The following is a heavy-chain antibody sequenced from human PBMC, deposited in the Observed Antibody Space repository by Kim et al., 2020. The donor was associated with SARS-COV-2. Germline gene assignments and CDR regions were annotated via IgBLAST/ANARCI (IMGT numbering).Heavy chain of an antibody. Sequence: GRITISRDNSKNTLYLQTHSLRADDTAVYYCAKNRGPITMVRGVINYFDYWGQGTLVTVSS. D-gene: IGHD3-10*01. V-gene: IGHV3-23*03. CDR3: AKNRGPITMVRGVINYFDY. J-gene: IGHJ4*02.